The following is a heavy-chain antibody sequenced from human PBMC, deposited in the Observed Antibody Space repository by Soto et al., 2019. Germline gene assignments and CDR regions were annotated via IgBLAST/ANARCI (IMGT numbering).Heavy chain of an antibody. Sequence: PSETLSLTCTVSDVSISNYYWSWIRQPPGKGLEWIGYIYYSGSTNYNPSLKSRVTISVDTSKNQFSLRLSSMTGADTAMYYCARGRPWELYDYWGQGALVTVSS. CDR1: DVSISNYY. CDR2: IYYSGST. D-gene: IGHD1-26*01. J-gene: IGHJ4*02. V-gene: IGHV4-59*01. CDR3: ARGRPWELYDY.